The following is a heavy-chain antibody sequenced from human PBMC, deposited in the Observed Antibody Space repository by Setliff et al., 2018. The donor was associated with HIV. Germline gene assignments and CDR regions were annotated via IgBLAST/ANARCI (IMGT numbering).Heavy chain of an antibody. Sequence: SETLSLTCTVSGGSISSSNYYWGWIRQSPGKGLEWIGSVFYSGNTYYNPSLKTRVTISVNTYKNQFSLTLRSVTAANTAVYYCARDTLTMVRGVMFVPTESYLGMDVWGQGTTVTVSS. CDR2: VFYSGNT. J-gene: IGHJ6*02. CDR3: ARDTLTMVRGVMFVPTESYLGMDV. D-gene: IGHD3-10*01. CDR1: GGSISSSNYY. V-gene: IGHV4-39*07.